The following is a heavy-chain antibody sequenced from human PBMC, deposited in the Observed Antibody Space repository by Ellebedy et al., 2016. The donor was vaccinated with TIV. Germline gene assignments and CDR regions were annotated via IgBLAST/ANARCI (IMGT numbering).Heavy chain of an antibody. CDR2: MSHDESNE. CDR1: GFTFSNSA. D-gene: IGHD2-21*02. J-gene: IGHJ4*02. Sequence: PGGSLRLSCAASGFTFSNSAMHWVRQAPGKGLEWVAVMSHDESNEYYADSVKGRFTISRDNSKNTLYLEMHSLRTEDTAVCYCARSGARAVTPDYWGQGTLVTVSS. CDR3: ARSGARAVTPDY. V-gene: IGHV3-30*01.